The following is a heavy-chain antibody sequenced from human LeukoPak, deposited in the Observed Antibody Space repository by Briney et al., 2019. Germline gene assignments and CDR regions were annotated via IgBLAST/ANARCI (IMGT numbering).Heavy chain of an antibody. Sequence: GGSLRLSCAASGFTFSNYGTHWVRQAPGKGLEWVAHISNDGKREWYADSVRGRFTLSRDIAKNTVYLEMSSLSAEDTAVYYCARDSGGHCCIDYWGQGTPATVSS. D-gene: IGHD1-1*01. CDR2: ISNDGKRE. CDR3: ARDSGGHCCIDY. J-gene: IGHJ4*02. CDR1: GFTFSNYG. V-gene: IGHV3-30*03.